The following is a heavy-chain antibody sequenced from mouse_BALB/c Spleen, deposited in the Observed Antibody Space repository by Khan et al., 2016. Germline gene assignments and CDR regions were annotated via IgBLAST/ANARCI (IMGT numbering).Heavy chain of an antibody. Sequence: EVKLLESGGGLVQPGGSLKLSCAASGFDFSRYWMSWVRQAPGKGLEWIGEINPDSSTINYKPSLKDKFIISRDNAKNTLYLQMSKVRSEDTALYYCARAGYYGYLAYWGQGTLVSVSA. V-gene: IGHV4-1*02. CDR2: INPDSSTI. J-gene: IGHJ3*01. D-gene: IGHD1-1*01. CDR3: ARAGYYGYLAY. CDR1: GFDFSRYW.